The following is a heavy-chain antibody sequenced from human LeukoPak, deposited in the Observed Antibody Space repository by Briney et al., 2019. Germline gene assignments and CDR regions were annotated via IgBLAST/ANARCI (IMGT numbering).Heavy chain of an antibody. V-gene: IGHV3-30*02. J-gene: IGHJ6*03. D-gene: IGHD1-26*01. CDR3: AKGYGWEASYYYYYMDV. Sequence: GGSLRLSCAASGFTFSSYGIHWVREAPGKGLEGGAFIRYDGSHKYYADSVKGRFTISRDNSKNTLYLQMNSLRAQDTAVYSCAKGYGWEASYYYYYMDVWGKGTTVTISS. CDR2: IRYDGSHK. CDR1: GFTFSSYG.